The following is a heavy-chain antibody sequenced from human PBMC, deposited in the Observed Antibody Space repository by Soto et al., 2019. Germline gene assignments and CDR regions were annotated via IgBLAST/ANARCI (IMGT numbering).Heavy chain of an antibody. Sequence: QVQLVQSGTEMKKPGASVKVSCKASGNIFTDHYVHWLRQARGQGLEWMGWINPNSGDTNYAQKFQGWVTMTRDMSICLVYMELTRLTSDDTAVYFCARDITVSTMGFDYWGQGTLVTVSS. CDR2: INPNSGDT. D-gene: IGHD4-17*01. CDR3: ARDITVSTMGFDY. J-gene: IGHJ4*02. V-gene: IGHV1-2*04. CDR1: GNIFTDHY.